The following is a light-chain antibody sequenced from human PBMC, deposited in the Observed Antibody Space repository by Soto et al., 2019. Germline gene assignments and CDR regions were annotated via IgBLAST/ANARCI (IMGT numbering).Light chain of an antibody. J-gene: IGKJ1*01. V-gene: IGKV3-15*01. CDR2: GAS. Sequence: EIVLTQSPGTLSLSPGERATLSCRASQSVSSNLAWYQQKPGQAPRLLIYGASTRATDIPARFSGSGSGTEFTLTISSLQSEDFAIYYCQHYNNWPPETFGQGTKVDI. CDR3: QHYNNWPPET. CDR1: QSVSSN.